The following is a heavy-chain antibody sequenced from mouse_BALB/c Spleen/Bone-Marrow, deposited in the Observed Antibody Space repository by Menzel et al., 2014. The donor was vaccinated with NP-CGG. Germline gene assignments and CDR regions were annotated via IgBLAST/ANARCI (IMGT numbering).Heavy chain of an antibody. CDR3: ARGQLPRSRGLDY. D-gene: IGHD1-1*01. J-gene: IGHJ2*01. Sequence: EVNVVESGAELVKPGASVKLSCTASGFNFKDTYMHWVKQRPEQGLEWIGRIDPATGNTKYDPKFQGKATITADTSSNTAFLELSSLTSEDTSVYFCARGQLPRSRGLDYWGQGTTLTVSS. CDR1: GFNFKDTY. CDR2: IDPATGNT. V-gene: IGHV14-3*02.